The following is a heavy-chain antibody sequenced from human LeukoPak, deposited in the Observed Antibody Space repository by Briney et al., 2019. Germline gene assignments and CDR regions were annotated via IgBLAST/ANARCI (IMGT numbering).Heavy chain of an antibody. CDR1: GFTFSNAW. V-gene: IGHV3-15*01. J-gene: IGHJ1*01. CDR2: IKSKTDGGTT. Sequence: PGGSLRLSCAASGFTFSNAWMSWVRQAPGKGLEWVGRIKSKTDGGTTDYAAPVKGRFTISRDDSKNTLYLQMNSLKTEDTAVYYCTTVRPTGSYSSSWVAEYFQHRGQGTLVTVSS. CDR3: TTVRPTGSYSSSWVAEYFQH. D-gene: IGHD6-13*01.